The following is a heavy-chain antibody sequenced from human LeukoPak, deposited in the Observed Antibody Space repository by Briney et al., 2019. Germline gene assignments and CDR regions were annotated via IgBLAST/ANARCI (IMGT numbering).Heavy chain of an antibody. V-gene: IGHV3-30*18. J-gene: IGHJ4*02. CDR3: AKDTEDFDY. Sequence: PGRSLRLSCAASGFTFSSYGMHWVRQAPGKGLEWVAVISHDGSNKYYADSVKGRFTISRDNSKNTLYLQMNSLRAEDTAVYYCAKDTEDFDYWGQGTLVTVSS. CDR1: GFTFSSYG. CDR2: ISHDGSNK.